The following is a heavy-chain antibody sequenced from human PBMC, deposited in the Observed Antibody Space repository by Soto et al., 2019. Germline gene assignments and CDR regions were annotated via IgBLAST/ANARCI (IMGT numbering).Heavy chain of an antibody. Sequence: ASLKVSCKASGVTFSSYAISWVRQAPGQGLEWMGGIIPIFGTANYAQKFQGRVTITADESTSTAYMELSSLRSEDTAVYYCARSEYGGNSGYYYGMDVWGQGTTVTVSS. V-gene: IGHV1-69*13. J-gene: IGHJ6*02. CDR3: ARSEYGGNSGYYYGMDV. CDR1: GVTFSSYA. CDR2: IIPIFGTA. D-gene: IGHD4-17*01.